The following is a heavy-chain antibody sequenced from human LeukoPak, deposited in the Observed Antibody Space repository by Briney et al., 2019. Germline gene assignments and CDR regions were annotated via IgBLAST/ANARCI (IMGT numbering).Heavy chain of an antibody. CDR1: GYTFTSYD. CDR3: ARTNGREYNWNYVGDY. V-gene: IGHV1-8*01. D-gene: IGHD1-7*01. J-gene: IGHJ4*02. CDR2: MNPNSGNT. Sequence: ASVKVSCKASGYTFTSYDINWVRQATGQGLEWMGWMNPNSGNTGYAQKFQGRVTMTRNTSISTAYMELSSLRAEDTAVYYCARTNGREYNWNYVGDYWGQGTLVTVSS.